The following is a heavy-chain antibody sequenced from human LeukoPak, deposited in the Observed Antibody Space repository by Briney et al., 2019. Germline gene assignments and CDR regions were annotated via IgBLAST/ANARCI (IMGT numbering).Heavy chain of an antibody. D-gene: IGHD4-23*01. CDR2: IYPDDSDT. J-gene: IGHJ3*01. V-gene: IGHV5-51*01. Sequence: GESLKISCKGSGYRFTSYWIGWVRQMPGKGLEWMGIIYPDDSDTRYSPSFQGQVTISADKSISTAYLQWSSLKASDTAMYYCARSTTVVTPAGELSDWGQGTMVTVSS. CDR3: ARSTTVVTPAGELSD. CDR1: GYRFTSYW.